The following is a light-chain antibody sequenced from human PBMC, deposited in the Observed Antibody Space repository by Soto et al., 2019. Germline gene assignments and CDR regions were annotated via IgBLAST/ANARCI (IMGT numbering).Light chain of an antibody. V-gene: IGLV1-40*01. J-gene: IGLJ2*01. Sequence: QSVLTQPPSVSGAPGQRVPISCTGSSSNSGAGYDVHWYQQLPRTAPKLLIYSNSNRPSGVPDRFSGSKSGTSASLAITGLQAEDEADYYCQSYDSSLSGSRVFGGGTKLTVL. CDR3: QSYDSSLSGSRV. CDR1: SSNSGAGYD. CDR2: SNS.